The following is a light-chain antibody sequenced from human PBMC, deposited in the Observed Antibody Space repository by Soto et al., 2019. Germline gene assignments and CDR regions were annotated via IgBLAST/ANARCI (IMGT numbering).Light chain of an antibody. CDR1: QGISSL. J-gene: IGKJ5*01. Sequence: LTRSPGTLSLSPGERATLSCRASQGISSLLAWYQQKPGQAPRLLIYAASTRAAGIPARFSGSGSGTDFTLTISSLQSEDFAVYYCQQYYDWPITFGQGTRLEIK. CDR3: QQYYDWPIT. CDR2: AAS. V-gene: IGKV3-15*01.